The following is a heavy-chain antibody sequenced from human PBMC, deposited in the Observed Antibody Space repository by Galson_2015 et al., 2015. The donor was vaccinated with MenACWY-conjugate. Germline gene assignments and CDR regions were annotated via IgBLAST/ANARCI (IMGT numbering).Heavy chain of an antibody. V-gene: IGHV3-30-3*01. D-gene: IGHD2-15*01. J-gene: IGHJ4*02. Sequence: SLRLSCAASGFTFSSYVMHWVRQAPGKGLEWVAVISYDGTRKFYADSVKGRFTISRDNSKNTLYLQMNSLRVEDMAIYYCARGCSGGSCSVYWGQGTLVTVSS. CDR3: ARGCSGGSCSVY. CDR2: ISYDGTRK. CDR1: GFTFSSYV.